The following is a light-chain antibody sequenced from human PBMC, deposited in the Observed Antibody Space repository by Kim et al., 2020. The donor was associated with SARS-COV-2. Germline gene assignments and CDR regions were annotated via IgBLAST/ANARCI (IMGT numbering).Light chain of an antibody. Sequence: SPGERDNLSCRASQSVRSNLAWYQQKPGQAHRLLIYSASTRATGIPARFSGSGSGTEFTLTINSLQSEEFAVYYCQQYDNWPTLTFGGGTRVDIK. CDR1: QSVRSN. CDR2: SAS. V-gene: IGKV3-15*01. J-gene: IGKJ4*01. CDR3: QQYDNWPTLT.